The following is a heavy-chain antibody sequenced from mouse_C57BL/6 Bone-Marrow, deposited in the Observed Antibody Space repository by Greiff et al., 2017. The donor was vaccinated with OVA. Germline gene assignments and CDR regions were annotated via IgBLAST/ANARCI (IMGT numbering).Heavy chain of an antibody. CDR3: TTTPDSSGWFAY. CDR1: GFNIKDDY. D-gene: IGHD3-2*02. Sequence: VQLKESGAELVRPGASVKLSCTASGFNIKDDYMHWVKQRPEQGLEWIGWIDPENGDTEYASKFQGKATITADTSSNTAYLQLSSLTSEDTAVYYCTTTPDSSGWFAYWGQGTLVTVSA. CDR2: IDPENGDT. V-gene: IGHV14-4*01. J-gene: IGHJ3*01.